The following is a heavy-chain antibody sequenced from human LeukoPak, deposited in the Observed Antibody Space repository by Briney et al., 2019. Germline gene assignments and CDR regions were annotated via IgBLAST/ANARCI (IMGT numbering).Heavy chain of an antibody. Sequence: PGRSLRLSCAASGFTFSSYAMHWVRQAPGKGLEWVAVISYDGSNKYYADSVKGRFTISRDNAKNSLYLLMNSLRAEDTAVYYCARRGTTYCTVDSCHPNWFDPWGQGTLVTVSS. J-gene: IGHJ5*02. D-gene: IGHD2-15*01. V-gene: IGHV3-30*07. CDR1: GFTFSSYA. CDR2: ISYDGSNK. CDR3: ARRGTTYCTVDSCHPNWFDP.